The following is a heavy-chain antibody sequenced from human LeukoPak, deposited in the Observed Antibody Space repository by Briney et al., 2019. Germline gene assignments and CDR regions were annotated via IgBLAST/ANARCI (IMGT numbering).Heavy chain of an antibody. CDR3: AKDTGYNYGYDY. Sequence: GGSLRLSCAASGFSFSNFGMHWVRQAPGKGLEWVAVISYDGSNKYFADSVKGRFTISRDNSKNMLYLQMNSLRAEDTAIYYCAKDTGYNYGYDYWGQGTLATVSS. CDR1: GFSFSNFG. CDR2: ISYDGSNK. J-gene: IGHJ4*02. V-gene: IGHV3-30*18. D-gene: IGHD5-18*01.